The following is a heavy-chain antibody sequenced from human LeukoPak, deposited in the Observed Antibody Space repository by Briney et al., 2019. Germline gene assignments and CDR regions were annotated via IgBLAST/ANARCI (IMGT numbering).Heavy chain of an antibody. Sequence: PGGSLRLSCAASGFTFSSYWMHWVRQASGKGLEWVGRIRSKANSYATAYAASVKGRFTISRDDSKNTAYLQMNSLKTEDTAVYYCTNSRTDYYGSGSDAFDIWGQGTMVTVSS. CDR1: GFTFSSYW. CDR2: IRSKANSYAT. V-gene: IGHV3-73*01. J-gene: IGHJ3*02. D-gene: IGHD3-10*01. CDR3: TNSRTDYYGSGSDAFDI.